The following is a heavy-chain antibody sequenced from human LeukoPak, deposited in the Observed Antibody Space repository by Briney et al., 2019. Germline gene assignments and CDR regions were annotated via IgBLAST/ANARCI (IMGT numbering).Heavy chain of an antibody. V-gene: IGHV3-43*01. CDR2: AGWAGGTT. D-gene: IGHD3-10*02. CDR1: GFTFDRYT. CDR3: AKELDTMFFDY. J-gene: IGHJ4*02. Sequence: PGGSLRLYCATSGFTFDRYTIHWVRQAPGKGLEWVSLAGWAGGTTYYSDSVRGRFTISRDSGKNSVYLQMNSLTTDDTAFYFCAKELDTMFFDYWGQGALVTVSS.